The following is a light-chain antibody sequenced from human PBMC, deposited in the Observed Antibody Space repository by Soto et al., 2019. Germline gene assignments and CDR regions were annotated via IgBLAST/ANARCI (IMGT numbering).Light chain of an antibody. CDR2: GAY. V-gene: IGKV3-20*01. J-gene: IGKJ1*01. CDR1: QSVSSSY. CDR3: KQYGSSSWT. Sequence: EIVLTQSPGTLSLSPGERATLSCRASQSVSSSYLAWYQQKPGQAPRLLIYGAYSRATGIQDRFSGSGSGTDFTLTIRRLEPEDFAVYYCKQYGSSSWTFGQGTKGDI.